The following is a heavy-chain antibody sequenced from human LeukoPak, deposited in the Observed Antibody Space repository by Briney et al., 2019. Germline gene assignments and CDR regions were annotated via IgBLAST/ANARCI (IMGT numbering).Heavy chain of an antibody. CDR1: GYTLSELP. Sequence: ASVKVSCKVSGYTLSELPIHWVRQAPGKGLEWMGGFDPVESETLYAQNFQGRIDMTEDTSTDTAYMALSSLRSEDTAIYYCATARQFSYYGLDVWGQGTTVTVSS. V-gene: IGHV1-24*01. CDR2: FDPVESET. J-gene: IGHJ6*02. D-gene: IGHD5-24*01. CDR3: ATARQFSYYGLDV.